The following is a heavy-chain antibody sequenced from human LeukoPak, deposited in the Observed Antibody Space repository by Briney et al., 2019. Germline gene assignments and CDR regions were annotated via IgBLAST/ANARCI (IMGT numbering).Heavy chain of an antibody. J-gene: IGHJ4*02. CDR2: INPSDSET. D-gene: IGHD5-18*01. CDR1: GYSFTSYW. CDR3: ARQTAMGASGDY. V-gene: IGHV5-51*01. Sequence: GESLKISCKASGYSFTSYWIGWVRQMPGKGLEWMGIINPSDSETRYTPSFQGQVTISANKSLTTAYLQWKSLQAADAAMYYCARQTAMGASGDYWGQGRLVIVAS.